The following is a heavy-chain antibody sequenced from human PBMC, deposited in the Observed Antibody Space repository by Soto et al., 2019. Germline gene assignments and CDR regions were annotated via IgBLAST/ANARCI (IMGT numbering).Heavy chain of an antibody. V-gene: IGHV4-4*02. CDR3: ARVLRGWFDP. CDR2: ISHSGIT. Sequence: SETLSLTCAVSGGSITGANWWTWARQPPGGGLEWIGEISHSGITNYKASLKSRVTMSVDKTKNDVSLKLTSVTAADTAVCYCARVLRGWFDPWGQGTPVTVSS. J-gene: IGHJ5*02. CDR1: GGSITGANW.